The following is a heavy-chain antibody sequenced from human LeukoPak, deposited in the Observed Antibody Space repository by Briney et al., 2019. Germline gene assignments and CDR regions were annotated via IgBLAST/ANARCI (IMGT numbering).Heavy chain of an antibody. CDR3: AGGRTRCSGGSCYSPYGMDV. Sequence: PSQTLSLTCTVSGGSISSGDYYWSWIRQPPGKGLEWIGYIYYSGSTYYNPSLESRVTISVDTSKNQFSLKLSSVTAADTAVYYCAGGRTRCSGGSCYSPYGMDVWGQGTTVTVSS. CDR2: IYYSGST. D-gene: IGHD2-15*01. V-gene: IGHV4-30-4*01. J-gene: IGHJ6*02. CDR1: GGSISSGDYY.